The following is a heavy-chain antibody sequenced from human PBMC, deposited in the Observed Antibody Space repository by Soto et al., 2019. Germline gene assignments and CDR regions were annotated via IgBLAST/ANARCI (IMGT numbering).Heavy chain of an antibody. Sequence: SETLSLTCAVYGESFSGHIWTWIRQTPGKGLQWIGQINHSGSASYNPSLKSRVTISVHTSNSQFSLELSSVTAADTAVYYCARVSWSVLWSGWGAFDIWGQGTMVTVSS. CDR1: GESFSGHI. D-gene: IGHD3-3*01. CDR3: ARVSWSVLWSGWGAFDI. CDR2: INHSGSA. V-gene: IGHV4-34*01. J-gene: IGHJ3*02.